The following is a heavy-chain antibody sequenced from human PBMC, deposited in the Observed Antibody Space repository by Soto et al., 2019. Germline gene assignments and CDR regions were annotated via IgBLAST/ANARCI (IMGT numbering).Heavy chain of an antibody. J-gene: IGHJ4*02. CDR2: INVGNGNT. D-gene: IGHD2-15*01. CDR3: AREGAHYTPLDH. CDR1: EDTFRNYA. V-gene: IGHV1-3*01. Sequence: QVELVQSGAEVKKPGSSVKVSCQASEDTFRNYAISWVRQAPGQGLEWMGWINVGNGNTGYSRKFQGRVTNARDMSASTAYIEVTSLTSEDTAIYYCAREGAHYTPLDHWGQGTLVTVSS.